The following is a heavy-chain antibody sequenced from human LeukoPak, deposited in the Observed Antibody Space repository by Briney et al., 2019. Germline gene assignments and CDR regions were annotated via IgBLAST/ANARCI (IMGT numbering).Heavy chain of an antibody. CDR2: ISAYNGDT. CDR1: GFNFTNYG. J-gene: IGHJ4*02. D-gene: IGHD6-13*01. V-gene: IGHV1-18*01. CDR3: ARIAERQLAYFDY. Sequence: ASVKVSCKASGFNFTNYGFTWVRQAPGQGLEWMGWISAYNGDTNYAQKLQGRVTMTTDTSTGTAYMELRSLRSDDTAVYYCARIAERQLAYFDYWGQGTLVTVSS.